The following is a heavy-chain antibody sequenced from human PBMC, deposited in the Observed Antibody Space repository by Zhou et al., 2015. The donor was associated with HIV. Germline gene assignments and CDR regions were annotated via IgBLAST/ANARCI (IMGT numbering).Heavy chain of an antibody. CDR1: GYTFTGYY. V-gene: IGHV1-2*06. Sequence: QVQLVQSGAEVKKPGASVKVSCKASGYTFTGYYMHWVRQAPGQGLEWMGRINPNSGGTNYAQKFQGRVTMTRDTSISTAYMELSRLRSDDTAVYYCARVRYCSGGSCYQKIHNWFDPWGQGTLVTVSS. CDR3: ARVRYCSGGSCYQKIHNWFDP. D-gene: IGHD2-15*01. CDR2: INPNSGGT. J-gene: IGHJ5*02.